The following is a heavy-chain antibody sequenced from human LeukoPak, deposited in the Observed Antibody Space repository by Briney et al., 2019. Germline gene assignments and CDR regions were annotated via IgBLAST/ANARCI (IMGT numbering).Heavy chain of an antibody. Sequence: PSETLSLTCTVPVGPISSYYWSWIRQPPGKGLEWIGYIYYSGSTNYNPSLKSRVTISVDTSKNQFSLKLSSVTAADTAVYYCARDGYNPFAYWGQGTLVTVSS. CDR2: IYYSGST. J-gene: IGHJ4*02. V-gene: IGHV4-59*01. D-gene: IGHD5-24*01. CDR1: VGPISSYY. CDR3: ARDGYNPFAY.